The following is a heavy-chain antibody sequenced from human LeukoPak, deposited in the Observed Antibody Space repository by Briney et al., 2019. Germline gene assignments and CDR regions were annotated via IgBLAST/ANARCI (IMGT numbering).Heavy chain of an antibody. CDR1: GFTFDDYG. CDR2: IIWSGGST. Sequence: GSLRLFCAASGFTFDDYGMSWVRQAPGKGLEWVSGIIWSGGSTGYADSVKGRFTISRDNAKNSLYLQMNSLRAEDTALYYCARDDYGSGSWSDYWGQGTLVTVSS. V-gene: IGHV3-20*04. CDR3: ARDDYGSGSWSDY. D-gene: IGHD3-10*01. J-gene: IGHJ4*02.